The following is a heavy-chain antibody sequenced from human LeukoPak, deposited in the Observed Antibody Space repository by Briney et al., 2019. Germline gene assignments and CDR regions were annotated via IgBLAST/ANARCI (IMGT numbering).Heavy chain of an antibody. CDR2: ISGSGGST. D-gene: IGHD3-10*01. CDR1: GFTFSSYA. Sequence: GGSLRLSCAASGFTFSSYAMSWVRQAPGKGLEWVSAISGSGGSTYYADSVKGRFTISRDNSKNTLYLKMNSLRAEDTAVYYCAKSHYYGSGYTKNYYYYGMDVWGQGTTVTVSS. J-gene: IGHJ6*02. CDR3: AKSHYYGSGYTKNYYYYGMDV. V-gene: IGHV3-23*01.